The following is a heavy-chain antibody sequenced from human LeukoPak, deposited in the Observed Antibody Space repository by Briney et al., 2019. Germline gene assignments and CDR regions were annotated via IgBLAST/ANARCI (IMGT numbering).Heavy chain of an antibody. J-gene: IGHJ1*01. CDR1: GFTFSSYA. Sequence: GGSLRLSCAASGFTFSSYAMHWVRQAPGKGLEYVSAISSNGGSTYYADSVKGRFTISRDNSKNTLYLQMSSLRAEDTAVYYCVEVVHYYDSSGYRAEYFQHWGQGTLVTVSS. V-gene: IGHV3-64D*09. CDR2: ISSNGGST. CDR3: VEVVHYYDSSGYRAEYFQH. D-gene: IGHD3-22*01.